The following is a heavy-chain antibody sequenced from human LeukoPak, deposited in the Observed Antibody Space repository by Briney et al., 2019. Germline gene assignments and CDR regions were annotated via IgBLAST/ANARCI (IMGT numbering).Heavy chain of an antibody. Sequence: SETLSLTCTVSGGSINNYYWGWIRQPPGKGLEWIGSIYYSGSTYYNPSLKSRVTISVDTSKNQFSLKLSSVTAADTAVYYCASHRRYTTGSEEFDYWGQGALVTVSS. J-gene: IGHJ4*02. V-gene: IGHV4-39*01. CDR1: GGSINNYY. CDR3: ASHRRYTTGSEEFDY. CDR2: IYYSGST. D-gene: IGHD2/OR15-2a*01.